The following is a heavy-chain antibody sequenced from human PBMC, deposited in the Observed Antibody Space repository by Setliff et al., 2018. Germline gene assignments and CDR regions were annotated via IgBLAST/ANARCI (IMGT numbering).Heavy chain of an antibody. CDR1: GGTFRSYA. J-gene: IGHJ6*03. V-gene: IGHV1-69*05. CDR3: AREGVDTRSSTDYRYYMDV. D-gene: IGHD5-18*01. Sequence: SVKVSCKASGGTFRSYAISWVRQAPGQGLEWMGGTIPSFGSTNYAQKFQDRVTSITDESTSTAYMELSSLRTEDTAVYYCAREGVDTRSSTDYRYYMDVWGKGTTVTVSS. CDR2: TIPSFGST.